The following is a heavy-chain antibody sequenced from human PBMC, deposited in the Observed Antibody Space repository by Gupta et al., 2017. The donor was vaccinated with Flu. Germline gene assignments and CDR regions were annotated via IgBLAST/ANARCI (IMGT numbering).Heavy chain of an antibody. CDR2: INHSGRT. Sequence: PGKWLEWSGEINHSGRTKDNPSLKSRVTISADTSKNQFFLSLSSVTAADTAVYYCARDENEYGAYAKTNPIDYWGQGTLVTVSS. J-gene: IGHJ4*02. CDR3: ARDENEYGAYAKTNPIDY. V-gene: IGHV4-34*01. D-gene: IGHD4-17*01.